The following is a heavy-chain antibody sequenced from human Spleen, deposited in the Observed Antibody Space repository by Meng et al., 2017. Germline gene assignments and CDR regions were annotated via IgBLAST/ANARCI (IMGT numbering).Heavy chain of an antibody. V-gene: IGHV3-7*03. J-gene: IGHJ4*02. CDR2: IKQDGSEK. D-gene: IGHD5-18*01. CDR1: GFTFSSYW. CDR3: AGNSRGHTFGPSYYFDY. Sequence: GESLKISCAASGFTFSSYWMSWVRQAPGKGLEWVANIKQDGSEKYYVDSVKGRFTISRDNTNNSVYLQMNSLRADDTAVYYCAGNSRGHTFGPSYYFDYWGQGTLVTVSS.